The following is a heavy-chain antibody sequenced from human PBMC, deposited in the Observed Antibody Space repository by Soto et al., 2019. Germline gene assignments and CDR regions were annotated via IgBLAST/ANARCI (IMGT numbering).Heavy chain of an antibody. Sequence: QDQLVQSGAEVKKPGSSVKVSCKAFGGPFSSHTFSWVRQAPGQGLEWMGRIIPALGTTTYAQKFQGRVTITADESVPTVHMELNSLRTEDTAVYYCARPDFGDYWDFELWGRGTLVTVSS. CDR1: GGPFSSHT. CDR2: IIPALGTT. J-gene: IGHJ2*01. CDR3: ARPDFGDYWDFEL. D-gene: IGHD4-17*01. V-gene: IGHV1-69*08.